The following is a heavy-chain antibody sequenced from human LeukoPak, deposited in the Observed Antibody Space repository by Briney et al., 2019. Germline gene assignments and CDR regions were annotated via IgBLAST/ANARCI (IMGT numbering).Heavy chain of an antibody. D-gene: IGHD4-11*01. CDR1: GGSISSYY. CDR3: ARRTTVTTPTVAYYYYYMDV. V-gene: IGHV4-59*01. Sequence: ASATLSLTCTVSGGSISSYYWSWIRQPPGKGLEWIGYIYYSGSTNFNPSLKSRGTISAATSKNQFTLKLSSVTAADTAVYYCARRTTVTTPTVAYYYYYMDVWGKGTTVTVSS. CDR2: IYYSGST. J-gene: IGHJ6*03.